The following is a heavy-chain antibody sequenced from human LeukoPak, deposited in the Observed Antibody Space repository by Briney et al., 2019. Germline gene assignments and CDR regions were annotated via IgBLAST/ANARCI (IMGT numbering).Heavy chain of an antibody. CDR3: ARGRYYDILTGYLYYFDY. CDR1: GYTFTSYD. Sequence: ASVKVSCKASGYTFTSYDINWVRQATGQGLEWMGWMNPNSGNTGYAQKFQGRVTMTRNTSISTAYMELSSLRSEDTAVYYCARGRYYDILTGYLYYFDYWGQGTPVTVSS. V-gene: IGHV1-8*01. D-gene: IGHD3-9*01. CDR2: MNPNSGNT. J-gene: IGHJ4*02.